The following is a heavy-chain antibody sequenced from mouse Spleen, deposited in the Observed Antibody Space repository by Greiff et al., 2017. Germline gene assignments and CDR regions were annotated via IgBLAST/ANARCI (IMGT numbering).Heavy chain of an antibody. V-gene: IGHV1-55*01. Sequence: QVQLQQPGAELVKPGASVKMSCKASGYTFTSYWITWVKQRPGQGLEWIGDIYPGSGSTNYNEKFKSKATLTVDTSSSTAYMQLSSLTSEDSAVYYCARYDYYDYDGYAMDYWGQGTSVTVSS. D-gene: IGHD2-4*01. CDR2: IYPGSGST. J-gene: IGHJ4*01. CDR1: GYTFTSYW. CDR3: ARYDYYDYDGYAMDY.